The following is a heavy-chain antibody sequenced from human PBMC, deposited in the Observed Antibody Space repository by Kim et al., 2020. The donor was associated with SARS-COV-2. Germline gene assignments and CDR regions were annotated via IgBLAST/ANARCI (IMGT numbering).Heavy chain of an antibody. V-gene: IGHV3-64D*06. CDR3: VKGSTGTANDAFDI. Sequence: GGSLRLSCSASGFTFSSYAMHWVRQAPGKGLEYVSAISSNGGSTYYADSVKGRFTISRDNSKNTLYLQMSSLRAEDTAVYYCVKGSTGTANDAFDIWGQGTMVTVSS. J-gene: IGHJ3*02. D-gene: IGHD1-1*01. CDR2: ISSNGGST. CDR1: GFTFSSYA.